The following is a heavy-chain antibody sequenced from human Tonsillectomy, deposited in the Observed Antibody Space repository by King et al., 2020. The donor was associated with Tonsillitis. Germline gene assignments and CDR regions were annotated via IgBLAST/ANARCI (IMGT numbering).Heavy chain of an antibody. V-gene: IGHV4-30-2*01. CDR1: GGSISSGGYS. D-gene: IGHD2-2*01. CDR3: ARGAWVPTAMNVDY. J-gene: IGHJ4*02. Sequence: QLQESGSGLVKPSQTLSLTCAVSGGSISSGGYSWSWIRQPPGKGLEWIGYIYHSGSTYYNSSLKSRVTISVDRSKNQFSLKLSSVTAADTAVYYCARGAWVPTAMNVDYWGQGTLVTVSS. CDR2: IYHSGST.